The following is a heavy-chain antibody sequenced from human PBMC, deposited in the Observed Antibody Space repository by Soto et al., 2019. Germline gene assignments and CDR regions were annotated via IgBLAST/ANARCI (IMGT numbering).Heavy chain of an antibody. CDR1: GDTVSSNSVA. V-gene: IGHV6-1*01. CDR3: ARSEEDSDYYYYGMDV. D-gene: IGHD2-15*01. J-gene: IGHJ6*02. Sequence: SQTLSLTCVGSGDTVSSNSVAWNWVRQAPSRGLEWLGRTYYRSRWYSDYAVSVRSRIDINADTSKNQVSLQLNSVTPEDTAVYYCARSEEDSDYYYYGMDVWGQGTTVTVSS. CDR2: TYYRSRWYS.